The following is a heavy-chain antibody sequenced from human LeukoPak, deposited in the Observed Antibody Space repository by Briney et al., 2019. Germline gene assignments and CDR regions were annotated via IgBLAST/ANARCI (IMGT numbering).Heavy chain of an antibody. D-gene: IGHD4-17*01. J-gene: IGHJ2*01. V-gene: IGHV4-4*07. Sequence: SETLSLTCTVSGGSISSYYWSWIRQPAGKGLEWIGRIYTSGSTNYNPSLKSRVTMSVATSKNQCSLKLSCVTAADTAVYYCARGYGDYVETNWYFDLWGRGTLVTVSS. CDR1: GGSISSYY. CDR3: ARGYGDYVETNWYFDL. CDR2: IYTSGST.